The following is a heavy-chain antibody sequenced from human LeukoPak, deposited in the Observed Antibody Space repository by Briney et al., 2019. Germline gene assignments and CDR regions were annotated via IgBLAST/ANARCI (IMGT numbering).Heavy chain of an antibody. Sequence: GGSLRLSCAASGLTFDDYAMHWVRQAPGKGLEWVSGISWKSDKIAYADSVKGRLTISRDNAKNSLYLQMNSLRAEDMALYYCAKDIGSGSHRAFDIWGQGTTVTVSS. CDR2: ISWKSDKI. CDR3: AKDIGSGSHRAFDI. CDR1: GLTFDDYA. J-gene: IGHJ3*02. D-gene: IGHD3-10*01. V-gene: IGHV3-9*03.